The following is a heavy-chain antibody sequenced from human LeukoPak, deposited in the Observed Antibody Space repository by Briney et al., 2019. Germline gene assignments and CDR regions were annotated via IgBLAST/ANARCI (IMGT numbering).Heavy chain of an antibody. Sequence: GGSLRLSCAASGFTFSSYSMNWVRQAPGKGLEWVSVIYSGGITYYAESVKGRFTISRDNSKNTLYLQMNSLNAEDTAVYYCAKDLSPLYNSYGMDVWGQGTTVTVSS. J-gene: IGHJ6*02. CDR3: AKDLSPLYNSYGMDV. V-gene: IGHV3-53*01. CDR2: IYSGGIT. CDR1: GFTFSSYS.